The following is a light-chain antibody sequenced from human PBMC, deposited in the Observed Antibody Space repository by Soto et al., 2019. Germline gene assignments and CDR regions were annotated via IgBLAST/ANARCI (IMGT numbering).Light chain of an antibody. CDR2: EVS. V-gene: IGLV2-14*01. CDR3: SSYTTISTLEV. CDR1: SSDVGGYNY. J-gene: IGLJ3*02. Sequence: QSALTQPASVSGSPGQSITISCIGTSSDVGGYNYVSWYQQHPGKAPKLMIYEVSNRPSGVSNRFSGSKSGNTASLTISGLQAEDEAGYYCSSYTTISTLEVFGGGTKLTVL.